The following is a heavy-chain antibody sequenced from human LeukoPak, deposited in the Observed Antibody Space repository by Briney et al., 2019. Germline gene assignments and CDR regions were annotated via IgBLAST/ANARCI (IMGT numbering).Heavy chain of an antibody. CDR1: GYTFTSYD. J-gene: IGHJ4*02. V-gene: IGHV1-8*01. Sequence: GASVTVSCKASGYTFTSYDINWVRQATGQGLEWMGWMNPNSGNTGYAQKFQGRVTMTRNTSISTAYMELSSLRSEDTAVYYCAREASGLDEGFDYWSQGTLVTVSS. CDR3: AREASGLDEGFDY. D-gene: IGHD5-12*01. CDR2: MNPNSGNT.